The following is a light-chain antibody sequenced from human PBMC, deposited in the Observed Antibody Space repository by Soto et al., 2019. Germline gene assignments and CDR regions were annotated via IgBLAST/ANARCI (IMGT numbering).Light chain of an antibody. CDR1: QSISSW. Sequence: DIQMTQSPSTLSASVGDRVTITCRASQSISSWLAWYQQKPGKAPKLLIYKASSLESGVPSRLSGSGSGTEFTLTISSLQPDDFAIYYCQQYNSYPTLGGRTQVEIK. J-gene: IGKJ4*01. CDR3: QQYNSYPT. V-gene: IGKV1-5*03. CDR2: KAS.